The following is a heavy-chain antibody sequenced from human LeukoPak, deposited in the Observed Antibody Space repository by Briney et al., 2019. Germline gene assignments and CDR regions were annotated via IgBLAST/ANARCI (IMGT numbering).Heavy chain of an antibody. CDR3: ARYGGNSLQH. Sequence: SETLSLTCTVSGGSISSYYWSWIRQPPGKGLEWIGYIYYSGSTYYNPSLKSRVTISVDTSKNQFSLKLSSVTAADTAVYYCARYGGNSLQHWGQGTLVTVSS. CDR1: GGSISSYY. J-gene: IGHJ1*01. CDR2: IYYSGST. V-gene: IGHV4-59*04. D-gene: IGHD2-21*02.